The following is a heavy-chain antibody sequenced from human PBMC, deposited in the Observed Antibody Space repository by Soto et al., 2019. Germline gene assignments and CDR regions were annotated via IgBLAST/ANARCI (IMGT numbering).Heavy chain of an antibody. V-gene: IGHV4-31*03. J-gene: IGHJ4*02. CDR2: IYYSGST. D-gene: IGHD4-17*01. CDR3: ARSPEPGDYDTIAYYFDY. CDR1: GGSISSGGYY. Sequence: QVQLQESGPGLVKPSQTLSLTCTVSGGSISSGGYYWSWIRQHPGKGLEWIGYIYYSGSTYYNPSLKSRVTISVDTSKNPFSLKLSSVTAADTAVYYCARSPEPGDYDTIAYYFDYWGQGTLVTVSS.